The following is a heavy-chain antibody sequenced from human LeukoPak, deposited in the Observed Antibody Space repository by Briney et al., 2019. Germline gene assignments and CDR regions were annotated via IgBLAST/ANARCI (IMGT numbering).Heavy chain of an antibody. V-gene: IGHV3-48*04. Sequence: PGGSLRLSCAASGFTFSSYWMSWVRQAPGKGLEWVSYISSSGSTIYYADSVKGRFTISRDNAKNSLYLQMNSLRAEDTAVYYCARDGYYGSGRGFDPWGQGTLVTVSS. J-gene: IGHJ5*02. CDR3: ARDGYYGSGRGFDP. CDR1: GFTFSSYW. D-gene: IGHD3-10*01. CDR2: ISSSGSTI.